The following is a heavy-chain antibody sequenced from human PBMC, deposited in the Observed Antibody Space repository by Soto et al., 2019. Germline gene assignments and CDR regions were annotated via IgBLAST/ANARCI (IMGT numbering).Heavy chain of an antibody. CDR1: GYTFTSYY. CDR2: MNPNSGNT. CDR3: ARVMRQWLVSLNWFDP. J-gene: IGHJ5*02. V-gene: IGHV1-8*01. Sequence: ASVNVSCKSSGYTFTSYYINWVRQATGQGLEWMGWMNPNSGNTGYAQKFQGRVTMTRNTSISTAYMELSSLRSEDTAVYYCARVMRQWLVSLNWFDPWGQGTLVTVSS. D-gene: IGHD6-19*01.